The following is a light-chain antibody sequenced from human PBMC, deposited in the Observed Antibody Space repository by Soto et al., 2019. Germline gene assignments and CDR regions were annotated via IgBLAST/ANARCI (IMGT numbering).Light chain of an antibody. CDR3: QQRSYWPPYA. CDR2: DAS. Sequence: EIMLTQSPATLSLTPGERATLSCRASQSVSNYLAWYQQKPGQAPRLLIYDASNRATGIPARFSGSGSGTYFTLTISSLESEDSAVYYCQQRSYWPPYAFGQGTKVDIK. CDR1: QSVSNY. J-gene: IGKJ2*01. V-gene: IGKV3-11*01.